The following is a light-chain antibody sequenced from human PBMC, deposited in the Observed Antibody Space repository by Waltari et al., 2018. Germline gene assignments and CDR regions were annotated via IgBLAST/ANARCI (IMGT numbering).Light chain of an antibody. Sequence: QSVPTQPPSASGTPGQRVGISCSGSSSNLGSNSLSWYQQLPGTAPKLLIYRNNQRPSGVPDRFSAYKYGTSASLAISGLRSEDEAVYYCASWDDSHYVFGTGTKVTVL. CDR3: ASWDDSHYV. V-gene: IGLV1-47*01. J-gene: IGLJ1*01. CDR2: RNN. CDR1: SSNLGSNS.